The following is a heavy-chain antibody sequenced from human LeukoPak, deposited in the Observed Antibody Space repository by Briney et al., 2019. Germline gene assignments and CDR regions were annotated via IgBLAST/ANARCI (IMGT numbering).Heavy chain of an antibody. CDR2: MNPITGNT. V-gene: IGHV1-8*01. CDR1: GFIFTNYD. D-gene: IGHD3-10*01. CDR3: VRDGEGVAISVNYWFDP. J-gene: IGHJ5*02. Sequence: ASVKVSCRASGFIFTNYDINWVRQAAGQGLEWMGWMNPITGNTGYARQFQGRVTMTRDTSTSTAYMELTSLRSEDTAVYYCVRDGEGVAISVNYWFDPWGQGTLVTVSS.